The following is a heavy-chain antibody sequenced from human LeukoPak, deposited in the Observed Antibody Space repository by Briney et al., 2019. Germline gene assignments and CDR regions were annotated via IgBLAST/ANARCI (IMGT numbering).Heavy chain of an antibody. Sequence: GGSLRLSCAASGFTFSSYSMNWVRQAPGKGLEWVSSISNSSSYIYYADSVKGRFTISRDNAKNSLYLQMNSLRAEDTAVYYCAREVDFWSGSGRKETYYMDVWGKGTTVTVSS. CDR1: GFTFSSYS. CDR2: ISNSSSYI. CDR3: AREVDFWSGSGRKETYYMDV. D-gene: IGHD3-3*01. V-gene: IGHV3-21*01. J-gene: IGHJ6*03.